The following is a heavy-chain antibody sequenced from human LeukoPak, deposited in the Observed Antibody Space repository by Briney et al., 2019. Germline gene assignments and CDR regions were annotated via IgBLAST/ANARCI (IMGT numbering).Heavy chain of an antibody. Sequence: GGSLRLSCAASGFTFDGYAMHWVRQAPGKGLEWVSLMSGDGGRTYYADSVKGRFTISRDNSKNSLYLQMNSLRTEDTPLSYCAQHIRTQKARTALPCYWGAGTPFTVSS. D-gene: IGHD1-1*01. J-gene: IGHJ4*03. V-gene: IGHV3-43*02. CDR3: AQHIRTQKARTALPCY. CDR2: MSGDGGRT. CDR1: GFTFDGYA.